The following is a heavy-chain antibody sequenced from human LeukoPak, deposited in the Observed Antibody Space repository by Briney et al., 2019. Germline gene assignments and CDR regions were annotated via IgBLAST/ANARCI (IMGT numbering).Heavy chain of an antibody. V-gene: IGHV1-18*01. CDR3: ARVHRYNPYYFDY. D-gene: IGHD5-24*01. CDR2: ISAYNGNA. Sequence: ASVKVSCKASGYTFTSYGINWVRQAPGQGLEWMGWISAYNGNANYAQNLQGRVTMTTDTSTSTAHMELRSLRSDDTAVYYCARVHRYNPYYFDYWGQGTLVTVSS. J-gene: IGHJ4*02. CDR1: GYTFTSYG.